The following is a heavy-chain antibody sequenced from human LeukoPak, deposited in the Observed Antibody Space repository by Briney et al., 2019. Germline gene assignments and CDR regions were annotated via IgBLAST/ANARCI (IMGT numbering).Heavy chain of an antibody. CDR2: ISYDGSNK. V-gene: IGHV3-30*18. CDR1: GFTFSSYG. D-gene: IGHD4-17*01. Sequence: GRSLRLPCAASGFTFSSYGMHWVRQAPGKGLEWVAVISYDGSNKYYADSVKGRFTISRDNSKNTLYLQMNSLRAEDTAVYYCAKDWTTVTTSFGYWGQGTLVTVSS. CDR3: AKDWTTVTTSFGY. J-gene: IGHJ4*02.